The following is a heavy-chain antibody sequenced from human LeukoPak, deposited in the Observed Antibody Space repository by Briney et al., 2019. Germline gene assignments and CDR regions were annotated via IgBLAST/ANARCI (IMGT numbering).Heavy chain of an antibody. D-gene: IGHD3-22*01. CDR2: ISYDGSNK. CDR1: GFTFSSYA. V-gene: IGHV3-30*04. Sequence: GGSLRLSCAASGFTFSSYAMHWARQAPGKGLEWVAVISYDGSNKYYADSVKGRFTISRDNSKNTLYLQMNSLRAEDTAVYYCAKDSYYDSSGYPDYWGQGALVTVSS. CDR3: AKDSYYDSSGYPDY. J-gene: IGHJ4*02.